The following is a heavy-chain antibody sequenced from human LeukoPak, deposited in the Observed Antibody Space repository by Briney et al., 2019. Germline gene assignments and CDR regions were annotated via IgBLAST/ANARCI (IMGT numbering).Heavy chain of an antibody. Sequence: SETLSLTCSVSGDLISSSPYYWGWIRQPPGKGLEWIGSIHYSGSTYYNPSLKSRVTISVDTSKNQFSLKLNSVTAADTAVYYCAADSTVTTFGYWGQGTLVTVSS. D-gene: IGHD4-17*01. CDR1: GDLISSSPYY. CDR3: AADSTVTTFGY. V-gene: IGHV4-39*07. J-gene: IGHJ4*02. CDR2: IHYSGST.